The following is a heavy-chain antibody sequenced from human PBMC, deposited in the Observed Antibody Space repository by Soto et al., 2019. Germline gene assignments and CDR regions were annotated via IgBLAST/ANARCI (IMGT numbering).Heavy chain of an antibody. D-gene: IGHD1-1*01. V-gene: IGHV5-51*01. CDR3: ARGWKVAGDAFDI. Sequence: PGESLKISCKGSGYNFAVYWIGWVRQMPGKGLEWMGMIYPGDSDTRYSPSFQGQVTISVDKSISTAYLQWSSLKASDTAMYYCARGWKVAGDAFDIWGQGTMVTVS. J-gene: IGHJ3*02. CDR1: GYNFAVYW. CDR2: IYPGDSDT.